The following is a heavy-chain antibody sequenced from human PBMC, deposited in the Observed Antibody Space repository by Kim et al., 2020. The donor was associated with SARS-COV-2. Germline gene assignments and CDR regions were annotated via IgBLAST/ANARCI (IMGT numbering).Heavy chain of an antibody. CDR2: INPNSGGT. CDR1: GYTFTGYY. CDR3: ARALGDYYGSGRNDAFDI. J-gene: IGHJ3*02. V-gene: IGHV1-2*02. Sequence: ASVKVSCKASGYTFTGYYMHWVRQAPGQGLEWMGWINPNSGGTNYAQKFQGRVTMTRDTSISTAYMELSRLRSDDTAVYYCARALGDYYGSGRNDAFDIWGQGTMVTVSS. D-gene: IGHD3-10*01.